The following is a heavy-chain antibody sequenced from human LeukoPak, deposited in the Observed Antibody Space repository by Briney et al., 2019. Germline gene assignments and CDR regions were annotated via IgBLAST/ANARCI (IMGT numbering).Heavy chain of an antibody. CDR2: IGFGDDSA. V-gene: IGHV3-23*01. J-gene: IGHJ5*02. D-gene: IGHD3-9*01. CDR3: AKDPTSVGGRHDWLLDS. Sequence: GGSLRLSCAASGFTFSSYWMSWVRQTPGKGLEWVSTIGFGDDSAYYADSVKGRFTISRDNSKNTLYLQMNYLRAEDTAVYYCAKDPTSVGGRHDWLLDSWGQGTLVTVFS. CDR1: GFTFSSYW.